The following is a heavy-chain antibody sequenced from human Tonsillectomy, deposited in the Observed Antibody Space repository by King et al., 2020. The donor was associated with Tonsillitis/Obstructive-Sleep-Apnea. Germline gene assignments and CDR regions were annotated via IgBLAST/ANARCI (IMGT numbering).Heavy chain of an antibody. CDR3: ARDLRNYDFWSGPSGV. D-gene: IGHD3-3*01. CDR2: ISYDGSNK. J-gene: IGHJ6*04. CDR1: GFTFSSYA. Sequence: VQLAESGGGVVQPGRSLRLSCAASGFTFSSYAMHWVRQAPGKGLEWVAVISYDGSNKYYADSVKGRFTISRDNSKNTLYLQMNSLRAEDTAVYYCARDLRNYDFWSGPSGVWGKGTTVTVSS. V-gene: IGHV3-30*04.